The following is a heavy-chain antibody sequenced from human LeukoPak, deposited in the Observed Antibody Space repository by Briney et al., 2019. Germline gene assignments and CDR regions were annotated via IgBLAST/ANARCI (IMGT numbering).Heavy chain of an antibody. CDR2: IIGNGDST. D-gene: IGHD2-8*02. CDR3: AKIGMAGGPHLDY. J-gene: IGHJ4*02. CDR1: GFTFSNYV. V-gene: IGHV3-23*01. Sequence: PGGSLRLSCVASGFTFSNYVMAWVRQAPGKGLEYVSSIIGNGDSTYYADSVKGRFTISRDNSKNTLYLQMNSLRAEDTAVYYCAKIGMAGGPHLDYWGQGTLVTVSS.